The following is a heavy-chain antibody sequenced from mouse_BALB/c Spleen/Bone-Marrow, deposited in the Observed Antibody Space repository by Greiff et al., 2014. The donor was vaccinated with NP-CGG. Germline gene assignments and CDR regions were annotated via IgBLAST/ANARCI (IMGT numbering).Heavy chain of an antibody. D-gene: IGHD1-1*01. CDR1: GFNIKDTY. CDR3: TRPSFYYGRSYWYFDV. Sequence: VQLKQSGSELVKPGASVKLSCAASGFNIKDTYMHWVKQRPEQGLEWIGRIDPANGDTKYDPKFQGKATITADTSSNTAYLQLSSLTSEDTAVYYCTRPSFYYGRSYWYFDVWGAGTTVTVSS. V-gene: IGHV14-3*02. CDR2: IDPANGDT. J-gene: IGHJ1*01.